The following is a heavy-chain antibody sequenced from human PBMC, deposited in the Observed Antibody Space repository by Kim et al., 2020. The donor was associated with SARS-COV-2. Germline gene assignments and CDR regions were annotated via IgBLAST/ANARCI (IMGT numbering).Heavy chain of an antibody. D-gene: IGHD2-21*02. J-gene: IGHJ4*02. Sequence: GGSLRLSCAASGFTFSSYWMSWVRQAPGKGLEWVANIKQDGSEKYYVDSVKGRFTISRDNAKNSLYLQMNSLRAEDTAVYYCAREGPHIVVVTAIYYFDYWGQGTLVTVSS. CDR2: IKQDGSEK. CDR1: GFTFSSYW. CDR3: AREGPHIVVVTAIYYFDY. V-gene: IGHV3-7*01.